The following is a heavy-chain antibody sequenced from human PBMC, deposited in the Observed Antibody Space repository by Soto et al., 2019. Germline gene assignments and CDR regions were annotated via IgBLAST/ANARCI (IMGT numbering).Heavy chain of an antibody. Sequence: EVQLVESGGGLVQPGGSLRLACAASGVTVSTNPMSWVRQAPGKGLEWVSVIYTGGGTHYADSVKGRFTISRDNSKNTVNLQMNSLRPEDTAVYYCARDGSGHWGQGTLVTVSS. CDR3: ARDGSGH. V-gene: IGHV3-66*01. CDR1: GVTVSTNP. J-gene: IGHJ4*02. CDR2: IYTGGGT.